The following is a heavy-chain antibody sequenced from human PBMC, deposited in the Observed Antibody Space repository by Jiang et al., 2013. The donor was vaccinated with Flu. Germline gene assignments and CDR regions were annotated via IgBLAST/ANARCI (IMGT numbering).Heavy chain of an antibody. J-gene: IGHJ6*02. D-gene: IGHD5-18*01. CDR1: GGTFSSYA. CDR3: ARAATAMVRGYYYGMDV. CDR2: IIPIFGTA. V-gene: IGHV1-69*01. Sequence: GAEVKKPGSSVKVSCKASGGTFSSYAISWVRQAPGQGLEWMGGIIPIFGTANYAQKFQGRVTITADESTSTAYMELSSLRSEDTAVYYCARAATAMVRGYYYGMDVWGQGTTVTVSS.